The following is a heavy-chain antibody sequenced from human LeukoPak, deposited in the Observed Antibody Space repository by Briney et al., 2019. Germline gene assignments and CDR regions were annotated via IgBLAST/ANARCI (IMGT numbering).Heavy chain of an antibody. CDR1: GGSISSGRYY. Sequence: SETLSLTCTVSGGSISSGRYYWCCSRQPAGEGLEWIGRIYTSRSTNYNPSLKGRVTISVDTSKNQFSLKMSCLIAADTAVSYCARGQWLPTYYFDYWGQGTLVTVSS. D-gene: IGHD6-19*01. CDR3: ARGQWLPTYYFDY. J-gene: IGHJ4*02. V-gene: IGHV4-61*02. CDR2: IYTSRST.